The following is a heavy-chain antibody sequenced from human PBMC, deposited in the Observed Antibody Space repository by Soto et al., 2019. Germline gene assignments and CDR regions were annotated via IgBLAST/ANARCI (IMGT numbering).Heavy chain of an antibody. V-gene: IGHV3-30*18. CDR3: AKGKYYDSSGLSYLED. CDR1: GFIFDSYA. J-gene: IGHJ4*02. Sequence: SLRLSCVASGFIFDSYAFYWVRQAPGKGLEWVAIISYDGSKKYYSDSVKGRFTISRDDSKNTLYLQVASLRTEDTAFYYCAKGKYYDSSGLSYLEDWGLGTLVTVYS. CDR2: ISYDGSKK. D-gene: IGHD3-22*01.